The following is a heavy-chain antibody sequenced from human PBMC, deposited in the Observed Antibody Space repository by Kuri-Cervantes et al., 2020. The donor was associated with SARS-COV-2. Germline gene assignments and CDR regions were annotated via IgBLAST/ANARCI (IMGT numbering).Heavy chain of an antibody. CDR1: GFTFTTYA. CDR3: ARGRYDFWSGFFPPTL. V-gene: IGHV3-23*01. CDR2: ITGGDEST. J-gene: IGHJ4*02. D-gene: IGHD3-3*01. Sequence: GGSLRLSCAASGFTFTTYALTWVRQAPGERLEWVSAITGGDESTFYADSVKGRFTIYRDNAKNSLYLQMNSLRAEDTAVYYCARGRYDFWSGFFPPTLWGQGTLVTVSS.